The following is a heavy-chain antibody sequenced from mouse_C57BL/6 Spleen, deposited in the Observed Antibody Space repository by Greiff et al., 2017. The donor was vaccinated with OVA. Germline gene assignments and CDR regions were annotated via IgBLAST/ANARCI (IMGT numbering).Heavy chain of an antibody. Sequence: EVMLVESGGDLVKPGGSLKLSCAASGFTFSSYGMSWVRQTPDKRLEWVATISSGGSYTYYPDSVKGRFTITRDNAKNTLYLQMSSLKSEDTAMYYCARQDSNYWYFDVWGTGTTVTVSS. D-gene: IGHD2-5*01. V-gene: IGHV5-6*02. CDR2: ISSGGSYT. CDR1: GFTFSSYG. CDR3: ARQDSNYWYFDV. J-gene: IGHJ1*03.